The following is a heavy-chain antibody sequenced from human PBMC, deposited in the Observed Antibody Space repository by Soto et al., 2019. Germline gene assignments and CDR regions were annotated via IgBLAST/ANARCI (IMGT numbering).Heavy chain of an antibody. CDR3: VGASGVNPIDF. J-gene: IGHJ4*02. V-gene: IGHV3-48*03. CDR1: GLTFSDFE. D-gene: IGHD3-10*01. CDR2: ISSAGSHT. Sequence: GGSLRLSCAPSGLTFSDFEMNWVRQAPGKGLEWISYISSAGSHTFYADSVKGRFTISRDNAMNSLFLQMNSLSAEDTGIYYCVGASGVNPIDFWGQGTQVTVSS.